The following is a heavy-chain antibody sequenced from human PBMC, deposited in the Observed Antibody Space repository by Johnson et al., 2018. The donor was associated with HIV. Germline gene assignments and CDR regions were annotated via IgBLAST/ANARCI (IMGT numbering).Heavy chain of an antibody. CDR3: ATRDPTYRPGVFDI. V-gene: IGHV3-64*01. J-gene: IGHJ3*02. CDR2: ISSNGGST. CDR1: GFTFSSYA. Sequence: VQLVESGGGVVQPGRSLRLSCAASGFTFSSYAMHWVRQAPGKGLEYVSAISSNGGSTYYANSVKGRFTISRDNSKNSLFLQMNSLRAEDMAVYYCATRDPTYRPGVFDIWGQGTMVTVSS. D-gene: IGHD2-2*02.